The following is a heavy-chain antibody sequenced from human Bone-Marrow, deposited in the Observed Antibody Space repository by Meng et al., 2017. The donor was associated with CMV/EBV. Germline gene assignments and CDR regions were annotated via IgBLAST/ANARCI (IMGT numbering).Heavy chain of an antibody. J-gene: IGHJ6*02. CDR1: GFTFSSYA. Sequence: GESLKISCAASGFTFSSYAIHWVRQAPGKGLEWVALISYDGSNKYYADSVKGRFTISRDNSKNTLYLQMNSLRAEDTAVYYCARASTYYYYGMDVWGQGTTVTVSS. V-gene: IGHV3-30*04. CDR3: ARASTYYYYGMDV. CDR2: ISYDGSNK.